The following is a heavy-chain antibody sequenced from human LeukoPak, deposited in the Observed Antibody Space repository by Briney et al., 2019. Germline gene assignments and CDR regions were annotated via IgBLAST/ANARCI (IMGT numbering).Heavy chain of an antibody. CDR2: IDPSDSDT. CDR3: ARRVGNTWTWHFDY. Sequence: GESLMIFCKGFGYSFTTSWICWGRQMPGKGLEWMGTIDPSDSDTRYSPYFEGQITISVDKSISPASLQWTSLKASDTAMYYCARRVGNTWTWHFDYWGQGTLVTVSS. J-gene: IGHJ4*02. V-gene: IGHV5-51*01. D-gene: IGHD1-26*01. CDR1: GYSFTTSW.